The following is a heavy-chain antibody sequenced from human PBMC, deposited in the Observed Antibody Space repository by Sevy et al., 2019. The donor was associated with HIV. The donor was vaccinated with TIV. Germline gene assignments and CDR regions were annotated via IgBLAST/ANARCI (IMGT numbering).Heavy chain of an antibody. CDR1: GFTFSNSW. J-gene: IGHJ2*01. CDR2: INPGGTEE. Sequence: GGSLRLSCVASGFTFSNSWMNWVRQAPGKGLEWVANINPGGTEEFYVDSVKGRFIISRDNAKNSLFLQMNSLRVEDTAVYYCAKHYIHDIADGWYFDLWGRGTLVTVSS. CDR3: AKHYIHDIADGWYFDL. D-gene: IGHD6-13*01. V-gene: IGHV3-7*03.